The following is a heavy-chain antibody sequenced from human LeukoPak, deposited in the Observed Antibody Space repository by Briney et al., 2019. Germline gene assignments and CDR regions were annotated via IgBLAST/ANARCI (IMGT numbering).Heavy chain of an antibody. CDR1: GYSFTSYW. Sequence: GESLKISCKGSGYSFTSYWIGWVRQMPGKGLEWMGIIYPGGSDTRYSPSFQGQVTISADKSISTAYLQWSSLKASDTAMYYCARRTYCSSTSCRNYYGMDVWGQGTTVTVSS. CDR2: IYPGGSDT. J-gene: IGHJ6*02. D-gene: IGHD2-2*01. CDR3: ARRTYCSSTSCRNYYGMDV. V-gene: IGHV5-51*01.